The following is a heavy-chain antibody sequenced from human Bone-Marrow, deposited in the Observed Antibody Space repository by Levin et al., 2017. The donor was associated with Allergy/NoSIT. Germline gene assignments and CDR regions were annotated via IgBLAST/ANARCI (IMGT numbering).Heavy chain of an antibody. CDR2: IIPIFGTA. D-gene: IGHD3-10*01. CDR3: ARDAATGSGRANNWFDP. V-gene: IGHV1-69*06. CDR1: GGTFSSYA. J-gene: IGHJ5*02. Sequence: PRASVKVSCKASGGTFSSYAISWVRQAPGQGLEWMGGIIPIFGTANYAQKFQGRVTITADKSTSTAYMELSSLRSEDTAVYYCARDAATGSGRANNWFDPWGQGTLVTVSS.